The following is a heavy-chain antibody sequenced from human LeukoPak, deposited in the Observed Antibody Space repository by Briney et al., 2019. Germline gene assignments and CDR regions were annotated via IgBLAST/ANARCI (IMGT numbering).Heavy chain of an antibody. CDR3: ARGYSEDYGMDV. Sequence: GGSLRLSCAASGFTFSSYSMNWVRQAPGKGLEWVSSISSSSSYIYYADSVKVRFTISRDNAKNSLYLQMKSLRAEDTAVYYCARGYSEDYGMDVWGQGTTVTVSS. CDR1: GFTFSSYS. CDR2: ISSSSSYI. V-gene: IGHV3-21*01. J-gene: IGHJ6*02. D-gene: IGHD4-11*01.